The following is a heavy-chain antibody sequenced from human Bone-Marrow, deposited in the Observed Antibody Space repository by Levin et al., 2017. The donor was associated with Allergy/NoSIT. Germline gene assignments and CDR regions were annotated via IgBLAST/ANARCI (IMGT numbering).Heavy chain of an antibody. CDR1: GVSFSSYY. D-gene: IGHD2-15*01. J-gene: IGHJ4*02. CDR2: ISHSGST. Sequence: GSLRLSCTLSGVSFSSYYWSWIRQSPGRGLEWIAYISHSGSTNYNPSLKSRASISINKSKKQFSLRLSSVTAADTAMYFCARTPGYFDSWGLGTLVTVSS. CDR3: ARTPGYFDS. V-gene: IGHV4-59*01.